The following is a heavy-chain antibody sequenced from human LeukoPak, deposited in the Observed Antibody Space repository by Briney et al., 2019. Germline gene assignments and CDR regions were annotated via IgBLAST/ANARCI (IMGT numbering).Heavy chain of an antibody. Sequence: GASVKVSCKASGYTFTSYGISWVRQAPGQGLEWMGWISAYNGNTNYAQKLQGRVTMTTDTSTSTAYMELRSLRSDDTAVYYCARDPVGSGDLVGWKWFDPWGQGTLVTVSS. V-gene: IGHV1-18*01. CDR2: ISAYNGNT. D-gene: IGHD6-19*01. J-gene: IGHJ5*02. CDR3: ARDPVGSGDLVGWKWFDP. CDR1: GYTFTSYG.